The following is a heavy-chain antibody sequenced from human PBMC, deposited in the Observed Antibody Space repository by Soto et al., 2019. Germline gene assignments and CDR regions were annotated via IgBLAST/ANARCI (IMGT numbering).Heavy chain of an antibody. Sequence: GGSLRLSCAASGFTFSSYAMSWVRQAPGKGLEWVSAISGSGGSTYYADSVKGRFTISRDNSKNTLYLQMNSLRAEDTAVYYCAKSVRHYGSGSYYNHPWYYYGMDVWGQGTTVTVSS. CDR2: ISGSGGST. V-gene: IGHV3-23*01. CDR3: AKSVRHYGSGSYYNHPWYYYGMDV. D-gene: IGHD3-10*01. CDR1: GFTFSSYA. J-gene: IGHJ6*02.